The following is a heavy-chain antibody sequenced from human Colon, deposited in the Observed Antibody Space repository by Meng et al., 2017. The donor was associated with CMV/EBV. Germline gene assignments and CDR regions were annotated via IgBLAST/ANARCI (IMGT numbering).Heavy chain of an antibody. CDR3: SRGSPKVTRHFDY. CDR1: GFTFTTYR. V-gene: IGHV3-23*01. D-gene: IGHD4-23*01. Sequence: CGGELVMRGGSRRLSCADTGFTFTTYRMGRVRQGPGKWLEWVSIMSGDGRNTFYADSLKGRITISRDNSKSTLYLHISAMRADDTAIYFCSRGSPKVTRHFDYWGQGSLVTVSS. J-gene: IGHJ4*02. CDR2: MSGDGRNT.